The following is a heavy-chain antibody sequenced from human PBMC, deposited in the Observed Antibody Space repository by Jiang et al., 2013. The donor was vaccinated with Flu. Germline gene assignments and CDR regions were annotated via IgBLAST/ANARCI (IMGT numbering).Heavy chain of an antibody. Sequence: CEGSGYSFSNVLDQLGAPGARERPGVDGRIDPSDSYTNISPSFQGHVTISVDKSISAAYLQWSSLKASDTAIYYCARRPLTRTAGGFDYWGQGTLITVSS. CDR3: ARRPLTRTAGGFDY. D-gene: IGHD2-15*01. V-gene: IGHV5-10-1*01. CDR2: IDPSDSYT. CDR1: GYSFSNVL. J-gene: IGHJ4*02.